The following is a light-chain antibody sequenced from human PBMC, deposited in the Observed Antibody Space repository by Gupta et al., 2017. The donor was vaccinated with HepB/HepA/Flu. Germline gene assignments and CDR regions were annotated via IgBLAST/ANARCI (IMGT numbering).Light chain of an antibody. CDR3: QQYGSWT. V-gene: IGKV3-20*01. CDR1: QSVSSSY. Sequence: MVLTQSPGTRSLSPGERATLSCRASQSVSSSYLAWYQQKHGQAPRLLIYGASSRATGIPDRCSGSGSGTDFTLTISRLEPEDFAVYYCQQYGSWTFGQGTKVEIK. J-gene: IGKJ1*01. CDR2: GAS.